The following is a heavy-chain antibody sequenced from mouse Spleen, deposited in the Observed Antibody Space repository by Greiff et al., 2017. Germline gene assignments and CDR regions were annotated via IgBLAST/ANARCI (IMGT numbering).Heavy chain of an antibody. D-gene: IGHD1-1*01. J-gene: IGHJ3*01. V-gene: IGHV5-16*01. CDR1: GFHFRDYF. CDR3: AREDYGSSFAY. Sequence: EVMPVESEGGLVQPGSSMKLSCPASGFHFRDYFMAWGRPVPEKGLEWVANLYYDCSSTYYLDSLKSRFIIARDNAKNILYLQMSSLKSEDTATYYCAREDYGSSFAYWGQGTLVTVSA. CDR2: LYYDCSST.